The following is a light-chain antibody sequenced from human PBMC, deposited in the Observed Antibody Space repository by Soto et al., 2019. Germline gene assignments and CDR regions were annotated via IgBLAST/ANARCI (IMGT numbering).Light chain of an antibody. J-gene: IGKJ2*01. CDR1: QSVRRSY. CDR3: HQYGSSPPYT. Sequence: EIVWTQSPGTLSFSPGERATLSCRASQSVRRSYLAWYQQKPGQAPRLLIYGASSRATGIPDRFSGSGSGTDFTLTISRLEPEDFAVYYCHQYGSSPPYTFGQGTKLEIK. V-gene: IGKV3-20*01. CDR2: GAS.